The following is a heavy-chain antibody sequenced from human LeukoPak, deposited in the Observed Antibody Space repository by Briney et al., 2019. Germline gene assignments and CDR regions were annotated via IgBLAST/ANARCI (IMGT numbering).Heavy chain of an antibody. D-gene: IGHD3/OR15-3a*01. CDR2: IYCTGST. Sequence: SETLSLTCTVSGGSFRSYYWSWIRQPPGKGLEWIGYIYCTGSTDYNPSLESRVTISLDTSKNRFSLKLSSVTSADTAVYYCARLWTNQMYHFDYWGQGTLVTVSS. J-gene: IGHJ4*02. CDR3: ARLWTNQMYHFDY. V-gene: IGHV4-59*08. CDR1: GGSFRSYY.